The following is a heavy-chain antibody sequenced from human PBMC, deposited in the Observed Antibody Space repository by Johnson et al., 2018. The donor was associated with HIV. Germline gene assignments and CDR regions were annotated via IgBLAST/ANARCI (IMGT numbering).Heavy chain of an antibody. V-gene: IGHV3-30-3*02. CDR1: GFTFSSYA. CDR2: MSFDGNNR. Sequence: QVQLVESGGGVVRPGRSLRLSCAASGFTFSSYAMHWVRQAPGKGLEWVAVMSFDGNNRYYADSVKGRFTISRDNSKDTMYLQMSSLRAEDTGVYYCAKNIGYCTVTSCYPRNNDAFDIWGQGTLVTVSS. D-gene: IGHD2-2*01. J-gene: IGHJ3*02. CDR3: AKNIGYCTVTSCYPRNNDAFDI.